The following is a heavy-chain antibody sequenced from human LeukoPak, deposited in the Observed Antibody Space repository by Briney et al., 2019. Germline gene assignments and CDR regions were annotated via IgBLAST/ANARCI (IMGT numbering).Heavy chain of an antibody. CDR1: GGSISSSSYY. J-gene: IGHJ6*02. V-gene: IGHV4-39*07. CDR2: IYYSGST. CDR3: ASGQLSGWPTYYYYGMDV. D-gene: IGHD6-19*01. Sequence: SETLSLTCTVSGGSISSSSYYWGWIRQPPGKGLEWIGSIYYSGSTYYNPSLKSRVTISVDTSKNQFSLKLSSVTAADTAVYYCASGQLSGWPTYYYYGMDVWGQGTTVTVSS.